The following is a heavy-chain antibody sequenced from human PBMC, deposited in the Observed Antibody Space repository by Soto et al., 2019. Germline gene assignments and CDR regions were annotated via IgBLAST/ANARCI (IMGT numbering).Heavy chain of an antibody. V-gene: IGHV3-7*03. Sequence: PGGSLRLSCAASGFTFSTYWMTWVRQAPGRGLEWVANIKQDGSEEYSVDSVKGRFTVSRDNAKNSVYLQMNSLRAEDTAVYYCARHRDYNLDYWGQGTLVTVSS. CDR1: GFTFSTYW. J-gene: IGHJ4*02. CDR3: ARHRDYNLDY. CDR2: IKQDGSEE. D-gene: IGHD4-17*01.